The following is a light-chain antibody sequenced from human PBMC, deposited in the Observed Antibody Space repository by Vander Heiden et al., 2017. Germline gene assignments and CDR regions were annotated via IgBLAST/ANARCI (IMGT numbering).Light chain of an antibody. V-gene: IGKV1-39*01. Sequence: DIQMTQSPSSLSASVGSSVTISCRTSQSIGSSLNWYQQKPGKAPKLLIYEASTLQSGVPSRFSGSGSLTDFTLTISSLQPEDFATYFCQQTYNTPTTFGQGTKVEVQ. CDR2: EAS. CDR3: QQTYNTPTT. CDR1: QSIGSS. J-gene: IGKJ1*01.